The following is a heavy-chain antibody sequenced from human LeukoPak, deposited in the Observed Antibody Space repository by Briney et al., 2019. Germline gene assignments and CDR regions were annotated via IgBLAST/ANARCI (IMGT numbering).Heavy chain of an antibody. D-gene: IGHD2-2*01. CDR2: ISYDGSNK. CDR1: GFTFSSYA. Sequence: GRSLRLSCAAPGFTFSSYAMHWVRQAPGKGLEWVAVISYDGSNKYYADSVKGRFTISRDNSKNTLYLQMNSLRAEDTAVYYCAREFDQLHDYWGQGTLVTVSS. CDR3: AREFDQLHDY. V-gene: IGHV3-30*04. J-gene: IGHJ4*02.